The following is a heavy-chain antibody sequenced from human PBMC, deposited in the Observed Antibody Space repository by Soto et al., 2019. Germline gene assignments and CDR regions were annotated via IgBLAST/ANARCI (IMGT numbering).Heavy chain of an antibody. Sequence: SVPLSLPCAVTGAAISSKSYYWPSIRQPPGKGLEWIGNIYYSGSTYYNPSLKSRATISVDTSKNQFSLKLSSVTAADTAVFYCARDSSASYYGDAFDIWGQGTMVT. CDR2: IYYSGST. V-gene: IGHV4-39*02. J-gene: IGHJ3*02. CDR3: ARDSSASYYGDAFDI. CDR1: GAAISSKSYY. D-gene: IGHD1-26*01.